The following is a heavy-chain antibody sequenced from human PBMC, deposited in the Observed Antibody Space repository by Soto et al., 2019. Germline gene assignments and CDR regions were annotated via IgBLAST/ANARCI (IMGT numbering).Heavy chain of an antibody. CDR3: ARVSKGYYSYYMDV. CDR1: GFTFSDYY. Sequence: GGSLRLSCAASGFTFSDYYMSWIRQAPGKGLEWVSYISSSDSTIYYADSVKGRFTISRDNAKNSLYLQMNSLRAEDTAVYYCARVSKGYYSYYMDVWGKGTTVTVSS. V-gene: IGHV3-11*01. J-gene: IGHJ6*03. D-gene: IGHD3-3*02. CDR2: ISSSDSTI.